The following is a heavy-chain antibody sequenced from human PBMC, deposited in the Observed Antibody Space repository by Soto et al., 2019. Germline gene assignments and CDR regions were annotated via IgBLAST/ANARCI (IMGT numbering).Heavy chain of an antibody. V-gene: IGHV5-10-1*01. CDR3: ARRVAVAGNDYYRMEG. CDR2: IDPSDSYT. J-gene: IGHJ6*02. D-gene: IGHD6-19*01. Sequence: KGVEWMGRIDPSDSYTNYSPSFQGHVTISADKSISTAYLQWSSLKAADTAIYYCARRVAVAGNDYYRMEGWGQGSTVPVSS.